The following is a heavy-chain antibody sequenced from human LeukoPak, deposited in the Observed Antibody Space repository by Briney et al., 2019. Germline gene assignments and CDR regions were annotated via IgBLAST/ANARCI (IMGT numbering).Heavy chain of an antibody. CDR1: AGSISRYY. J-gene: IGHJ5*02. D-gene: IGHD6-19*01. CDR3: ARNSAVATSRSWFDP. V-gene: IGHV4-59*08. CDR2: IYYSGST. Sequence: PSETLSLTCSVSAGSISRYYWSWIRQPPGKGLEWIGYIYYSGSTNYNPSLKSRVTMSLDTSRNQFSLKLTAVTAADTAVYYCARNSAVATSRSWFDPWGQGTLVTVSS.